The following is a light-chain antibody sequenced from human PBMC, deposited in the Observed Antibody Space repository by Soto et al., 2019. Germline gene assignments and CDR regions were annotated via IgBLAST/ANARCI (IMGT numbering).Light chain of an antibody. V-gene: IGKV1-39*01. CDR3: QQANSFPWT. CDR1: QSISSY. J-gene: IGKJ1*01. Sequence: DIQMTQSPSPLSASVGDRVTITCRSSQSISSYVNWYQQKPGIAPRLLIFAASNLQTGVPSRFSGSGSGTDFTLTISSLQPEDFATYYCQQANSFPWTFGQGTKVDIK. CDR2: AAS.